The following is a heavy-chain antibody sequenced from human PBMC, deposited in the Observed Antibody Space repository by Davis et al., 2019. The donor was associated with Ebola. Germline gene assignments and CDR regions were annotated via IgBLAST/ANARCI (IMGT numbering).Heavy chain of an antibody. CDR1: GFTFSDYY. Sequence: GESLKISCAASGFTFSDYYMSWIRQAPGKGLEWVSYISGGGRTIYYADSVKGRFTISRDNAKNSLYLQMNSLRAEDTAVYYCARGLRFRNYYYGMDVWGQGTTVTVSS. V-gene: IGHV3-11*01. CDR3: ARGLRFRNYYYGMDV. D-gene: IGHD5-12*01. CDR2: ISGGGRTI. J-gene: IGHJ6*02.